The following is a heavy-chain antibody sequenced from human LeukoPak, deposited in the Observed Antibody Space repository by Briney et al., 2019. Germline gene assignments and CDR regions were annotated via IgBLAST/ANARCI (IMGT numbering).Heavy chain of an antibody. CDR3: ARARIGWATGVDY. CDR1: GGSFSGYY. D-gene: IGHD1-26*01. V-gene: IGHV4-34*01. Sequence: SETLSLTCAVYGGSFSGYYWSWIRQPPGKGLEWIGEINHSGSTNYNPSLKSRVTISVDTSKNQFSLKLSSVTAADTAVYYCARARIGWATGVDYWGQGTLVTVSS. CDR2: INHSGST. J-gene: IGHJ4*02.